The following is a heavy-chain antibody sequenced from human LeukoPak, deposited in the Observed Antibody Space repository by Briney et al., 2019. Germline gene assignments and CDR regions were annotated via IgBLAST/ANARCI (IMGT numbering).Heavy chain of an antibody. D-gene: IGHD3-22*01. J-gene: IGHJ4*02. Sequence: ASVTVSCKVFGYSLTSYDINWVRQAPGQGLEWMGWLKPNSGKTGYAQKFQGRVTMTRDTSKDTVYMELNSLRSEDTAVYYCARSPNYYDRSGFSRPFDHWGQGTLVTVSS. CDR1: GYSLTSYD. CDR3: ARSPNYYDRSGFSRPFDH. V-gene: IGHV1-8*01. CDR2: LKPNSGKT.